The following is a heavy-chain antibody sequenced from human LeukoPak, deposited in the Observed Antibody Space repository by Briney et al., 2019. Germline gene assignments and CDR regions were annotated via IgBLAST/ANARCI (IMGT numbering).Heavy chain of an antibody. Sequence: GGSLRLSCEASGFTFRSYAMNWVRQAPGKGLEWVSVISGSGDGTHYADSVKGRFTISRDNSKNTLYLQMNSLRVEDTAVYPCAKAPGFTVVTSFDWWGQGTLVTVSS. V-gene: IGHV3-23*01. D-gene: IGHD2-21*02. CDR2: ISGSGDGT. J-gene: IGHJ4*02. CDR1: GFTFRSYA. CDR3: AKAPGFTVVTSFDW.